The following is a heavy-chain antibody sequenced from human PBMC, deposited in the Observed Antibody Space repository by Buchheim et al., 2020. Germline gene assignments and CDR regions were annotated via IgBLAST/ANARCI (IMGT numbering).Heavy chain of an antibody. J-gene: IGHJ4*02. CDR1: GGSISSGDYY. V-gene: IGHV4-30-4*01. D-gene: IGHD3-3*01. Sequence: QVQLQESGPGLVKPSQTLSLTCTVSGGSISSGDYYWSWIRQPPGKGLEWIGYIYYSGSTYYNPSLKSRVTISVDTSKNQFSLKLSSVTAADTAVYYCARAGSSTSNLYDFWSGYYPTYFDYWGQGTL. CDR2: IYYSGST. CDR3: ARAGSSTSNLYDFWSGYYPTYFDY.